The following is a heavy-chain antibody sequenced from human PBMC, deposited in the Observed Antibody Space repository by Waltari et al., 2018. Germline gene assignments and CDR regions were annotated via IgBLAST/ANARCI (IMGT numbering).Heavy chain of an antibody. CDR3: ARGSGVDS. V-gene: IGHV3-23*01. CDR2: IGDAGGSI. J-gene: IGHJ5*01. CDR1: FSTYV. D-gene: IGHD7-27*01. Sequence: FSTYVVRWVRQAPWKGLEWVSMIGDAGGSINDADSVKGRFIISRDNSKNTLYLQMNSLRADDTAVYYCARGSGVDSWGHGTLVTISS.